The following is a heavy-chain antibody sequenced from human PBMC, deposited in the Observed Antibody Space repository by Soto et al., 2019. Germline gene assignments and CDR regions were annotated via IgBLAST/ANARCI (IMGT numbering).Heavy chain of an antibody. D-gene: IGHD3-16*01. V-gene: IGHV1-69*01. CDR3: AKDTAHAYDF. CDR2: IIPLFGTT. Sequence: QVQLVQSGAEVKKPGSSVKVSCKASGGTFRSFAFSWVRQAPGHGLEWMGGIIPLFGTTNYAQRFQGRVTITADESTSTAYMELSSLKSEDTAIYYCAKDTAHAYDFWGQGTLVTVSS. J-gene: IGHJ4*02. CDR1: GGTFRSFA.